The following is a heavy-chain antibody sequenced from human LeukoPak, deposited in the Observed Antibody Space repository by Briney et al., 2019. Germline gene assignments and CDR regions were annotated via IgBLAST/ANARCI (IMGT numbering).Heavy chain of an antibody. CDR3: ARDVRGYYYDSSGYHTTSYYYYYYMDV. J-gene: IGHJ6*03. D-gene: IGHD3-22*01. V-gene: IGHV4-34*01. CDR2: MNHSGSS. CDR1: GGSFSGYY. Sequence: SETLSLTCAVYGGSFSGYYWSWIRQSPGKGLEWIGEMNHSGSSNHNPSLKSRVAISVDTSKNQFSLKLRSVTAADTAVYYCARDVRGYYYDSSGYHTTSYYYYYYMDVWGKGTTVTVSS.